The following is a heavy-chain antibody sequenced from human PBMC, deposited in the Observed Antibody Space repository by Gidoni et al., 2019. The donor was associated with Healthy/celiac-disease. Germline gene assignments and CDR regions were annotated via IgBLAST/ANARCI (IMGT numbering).Heavy chain of an antibody. CDR1: GFTFADYA. V-gene: IGHV3-9*01. D-gene: IGHD1-20*01. J-gene: IGHJ6*02. CDR2: ISWNSGSI. Sequence: EVQLVASGGGLVQHGRSLRLSCAASGFTFADYAMHWVRQAPGKGLEWVSGISWNSGSIGYADSVKGRFTISRDNAKNSLYLQMNSLRAEDTALYYCAKDFNWNYYYGMDVWGQGTTVTVSS. CDR3: AKDFNWNYYYGMDV.